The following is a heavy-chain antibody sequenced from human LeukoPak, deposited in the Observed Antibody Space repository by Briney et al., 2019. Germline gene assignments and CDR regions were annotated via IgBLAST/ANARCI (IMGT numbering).Heavy chain of an antibody. CDR2: IRYDGSNK. Sequence: GGSLRLSCAASGFTFSSYGMHWVRQAPGKGLEWVAFIRYDGSNKYYADSVKGRFTISRDNSKNTLYLQMNSLRAEDTAVYYCAKAIVGDSPFALDAFDIWGQGTMVTVSS. V-gene: IGHV3-30*02. CDR3: AKAIVGDSPFALDAFDI. J-gene: IGHJ3*02. CDR1: GFTFSSYG. D-gene: IGHD3-22*01.